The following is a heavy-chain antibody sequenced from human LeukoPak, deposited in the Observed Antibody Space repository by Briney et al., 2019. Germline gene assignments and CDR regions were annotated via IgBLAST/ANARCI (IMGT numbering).Heavy chain of an antibody. D-gene: IGHD3-10*01. CDR2: FDPEDGET. J-gene: IGHJ4*02. V-gene: IGHV1-24*01. CDR1: GYTLTELS. CDR3: ARDPLRFGELLGYFDY. Sequence: EASVKVSCKVSGYTLTELSIHWVRQAPGKGLEWMGGFDPEDGETIYAQKFQGRVTMTEDTSTDTAYMELSSLRSDDTAVYYCARDPLRFGELLGYFDYWGQGTLVTVSS.